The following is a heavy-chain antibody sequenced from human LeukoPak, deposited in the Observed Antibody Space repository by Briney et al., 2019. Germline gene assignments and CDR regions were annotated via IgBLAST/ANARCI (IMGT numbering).Heavy chain of an antibody. J-gene: IGHJ6*03. CDR3: ARDQPYIDV. CDR1: GYSISSGYY. Sequence: SETLSLTCTVSGYSISSGYYWVWIRQPPGKGLEWIGSIYHSGSTYYNPSLKSRVTISVDTPKNQFSLKLNSVTAADTAVYYCARDQPYIDVWGKGTTVTVSS. CDR2: IYHSGST. V-gene: IGHV4-38-2*02.